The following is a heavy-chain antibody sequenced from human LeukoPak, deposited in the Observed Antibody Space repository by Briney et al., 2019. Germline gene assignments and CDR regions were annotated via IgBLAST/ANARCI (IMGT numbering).Heavy chain of an antibody. CDR3: ARHAVAGTPDAFDI. J-gene: IGHJ3*02. Sequence: GGSLRLSCAASGFTFDDYAMHWVRQAPGKGLEWVSGISWNSGSIGYADSVKGRFTISRDNAKNSLYLQMNGLRAEDTALYYCARHAVAGTPDAFDIWGQGTMVTVSS. CDR2: ISWNSGSI. D-gene: IGHD6-19*01. V-gene: IGHV3-9*01. CDR1: GFTFDDYA.